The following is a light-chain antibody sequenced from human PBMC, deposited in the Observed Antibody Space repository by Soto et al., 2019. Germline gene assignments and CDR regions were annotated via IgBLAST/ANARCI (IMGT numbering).Light chain of an antibody. CDR1: QSISNW. CDR3: QQSWT. CDR2: KAS. J-gene: IGKJ1*01. Sequence: DIQMTQSPSTLSASVGDRVTITCRASQSISNWLAWYQQKPGKAPKLLIYKASSLESGVQSRFSGSGSGTEFTLAISSLQPDDFATYYCQQSWTFGQGTKVEIK. V-gene: IGKV1-5*03.